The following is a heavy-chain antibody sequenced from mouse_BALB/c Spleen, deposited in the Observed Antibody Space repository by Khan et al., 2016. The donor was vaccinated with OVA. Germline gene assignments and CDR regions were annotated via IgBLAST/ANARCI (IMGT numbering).Heavy chain of an antibody. D-gene: IGHD1-1*01. Sequence: EVQLQESGPGLVKPSQSLSLTCTVTGYSITSDYAWNWIRQFPENKLEWMGFISYSGNTNYNPSLKSRISITRDTSKNQFFLQLNSVTTEDTATYYCARVYGGDFDYWGRGTTLTVAS. V-gene: IGHV3-2*02. J-gene: IGHJ2*01. CDR1: GYSITSDYA. CDR2: ISYSGNT. CDR3: ARVYGGDFDY.